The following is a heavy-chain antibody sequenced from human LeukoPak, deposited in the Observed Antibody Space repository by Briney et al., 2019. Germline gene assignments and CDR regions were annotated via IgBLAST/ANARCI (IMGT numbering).Heavy chain of an antibody. V-gene: IGHV4-59*01. J-gene: IGHJ6*03. CDR2: IHYSGST. CDR3: ARVEEGYGSGRREDYFYYYMDV. CDR1: GGSISSYY. Sequence: SETLSLTCTVSGGSISSYYWGWIRQPPGKGLEWIGYIHYSGSTNYNPSLKSRVTISVDTSKNRFSLRLSSVTAADTAIYYCARVEEGYGSGRREDYFYYYMDVWGQGTTVTISS. D-gene: IGHD3-10*01.